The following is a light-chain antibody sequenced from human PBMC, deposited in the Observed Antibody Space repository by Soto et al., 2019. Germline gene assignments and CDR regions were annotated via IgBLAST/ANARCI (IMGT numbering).Light chain of an antibody. V-gene: IGKV1-39*01. J-gene: IGKJ1*01. Sequence: DIQMTQSPSSLSASVGDRVTITCRASQSISSYLNGYQQKPGKAPKLLIYAASSLQSGVPSRFSGSGSGTDFTLTISSLQPEDFATYDCQQRYSTPWTFGQGNKVEIK. CDR2: AAS. CDR1: QSISSY. CDR3: QQRYSTPWT.